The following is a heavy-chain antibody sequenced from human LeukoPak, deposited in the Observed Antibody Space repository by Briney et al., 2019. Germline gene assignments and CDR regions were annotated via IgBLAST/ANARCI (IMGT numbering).Heavy chain of an antibody. CDR1: VGSISSYY. V-gene: IGHV4-59*01. D-gene: IGHD4-17*01. CDR2: IYSVMVA. J-gene: IGHJ4*02. Sequence: SRSLSLTSTLSVGSISSYYCSWIRQRPGKGLDWSGYIYSVMVANSNPSLNSRVTISVDTSKNQFSLKLSSVTAADTAVYYCARRYGETSTRWGQGTLVTVSS. CDR3: ARRYGETSTR.